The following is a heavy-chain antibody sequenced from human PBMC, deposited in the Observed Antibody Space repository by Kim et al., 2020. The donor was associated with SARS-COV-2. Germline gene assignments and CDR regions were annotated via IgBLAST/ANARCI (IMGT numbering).Heavy chain of an antibody. CDR3: AKDIASYYYGSGSYHFDS. J-gene: IGHJ4*02. D-gene: IGHD3-10*01. Sequence: GGSLRLSCAASGFIFSNYGMYWVRQAPGKGLEWVALIWYDGTHKYYEDSVKGRFTISRDNSKNTLYLQINSLGAEDTAMYYCAKDIASYYYGSGSYHFDSWGQGTLVTVSS. CDR1: GFIFSNYG. V-gene: IGHV3-33*06. CDR2: IWYDGTHK.